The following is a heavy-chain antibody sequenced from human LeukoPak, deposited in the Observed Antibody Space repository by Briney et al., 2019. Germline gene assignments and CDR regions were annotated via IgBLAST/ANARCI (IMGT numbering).Heavy chain of an antibody. CDR1: GVTFSSYA. CDR2: IWYDGSNK. CDR3: ARDPHGSYYDY. Sequence: GGSLRLSCAASGVTFSSYAMHWVRQAPGKGLEWVAVIWYDGSNKYYADSVKGRFTISRDNSKNTLYLQMNSLRAEDTAVYYCARDPHGSYYDYWGQGTLVTVSS. V-gene: IGHV3-33*01. J-gene: IGHJ4*02. D-gene: IGHD1-26*01.